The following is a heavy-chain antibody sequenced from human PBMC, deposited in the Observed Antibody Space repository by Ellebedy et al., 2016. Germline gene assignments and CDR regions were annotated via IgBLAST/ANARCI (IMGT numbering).Heavy chain of an antibody. CDR1: GFTFSSHW. V-gene: IGHV3-74*01. Sequence: GESLKISXAVSGFTFSSHWMHWVRQAPGKGLVWVSRISTDGSSTNYADSVKGRFTISRDNAKNTLYLQMNSLRAEDTAVYYCATGAGYYYDFWGRGTLVTVSS. CDR2: ISTDGSST. J-gene: IGHJ2*01. D-gene: IGHD3-9*01. CDR3: ATGAGYYYDF.